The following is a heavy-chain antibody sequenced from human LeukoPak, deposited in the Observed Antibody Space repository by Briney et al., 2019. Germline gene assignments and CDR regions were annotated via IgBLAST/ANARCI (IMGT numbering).Heavy chain of an antibody. Sequence: SETLSLTCAVYGGSFSGYYWSWIRQPPGKGLEWIGEINHSGSTNYNPSLKSRVTISVDTSKNQFSLKLSSVTAADTAVYYCACEYYYDSSGYYYGIDYWGQGTLVTVSS. CDR1: GGSFSGYY. V-gene: IGHV4-34*01. CDR2: INHSGST. CDR3: ACEYYYDSSGYYYGIDY. J-gene: IGHJ4*02. D-gene: IGHD3-22*01.